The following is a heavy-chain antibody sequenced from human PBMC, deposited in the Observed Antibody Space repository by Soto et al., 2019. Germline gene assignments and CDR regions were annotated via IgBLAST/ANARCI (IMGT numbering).Heavy chain of an antibody. CDR1: GFTFDDYS. J-gene: IGHJ4*02. D-gene: IGHD2-2*01. CDR2: ISWDGRST. Sequence: GGSLRLSCAASGFTFDDYSMHWVRQAPGKGLEWVSLISWDGRSTYYADSVEGRFTISRDNSKNSLYLQMNSLKAEDTAVYYCARDRGDCSTTSCYSFGYWGQGTLVTVSS. CDR3: ARDRGDCSTTSCYSFGY. V-gene: IGHV3-43*01.